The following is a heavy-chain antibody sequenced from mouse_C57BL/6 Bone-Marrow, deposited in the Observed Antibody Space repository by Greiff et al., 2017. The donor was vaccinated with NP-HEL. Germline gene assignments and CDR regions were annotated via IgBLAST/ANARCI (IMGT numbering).Heavy chain of an antibody. D-gene: IGHD1-1*02. CDR2: INPSSGYT. J-gene: IGHJ4*01. CDR3: ARLGSHYYAMDY. Sequence: VQLQQSGAELARPGASVKMSCKASGYTFTSYTMHWVKQRPGQGLEWIGYINPSSGYTKYNQKFKDKATLTADKSSSTAYMQLSSLTSEDSAVYYCARLGSHYYAMDYWGQGTSVTVSS. V-gene: IGHV1-4*01. CDR1: GYTFTSYT.